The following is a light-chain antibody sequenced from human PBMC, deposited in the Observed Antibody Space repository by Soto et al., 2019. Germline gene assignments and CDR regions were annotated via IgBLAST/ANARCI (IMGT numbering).Light chain of an antibody. CDR2: DVS. CDR3: SSYTSSSTPP. V-gene: IGLV2-14*01. CDR1: SSDVGGYNY. J-gene: IGLJ2*01. Sequence: QSALTQPASVSGSPGQSITISCTGTSSDVGGYNYVSWYQQHPGKAPKLMIYDVSNRPSGVSNRFSGSKSGNTASLTISGLQAEDEADYYCSSYTSSSTPPVGGGIKLTVL.